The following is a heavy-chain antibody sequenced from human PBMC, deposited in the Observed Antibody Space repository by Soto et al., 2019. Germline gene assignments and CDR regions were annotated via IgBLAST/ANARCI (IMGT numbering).Heavy chain of an antibody. CDR1: GFPFTSYG. CDR3: ARPLWRDDYNWGYFDL. CDR2: ISYDGSDK. V-gene: IGHV3-30*03. D-gene: IGHD4-4*01. J-gene: IGHJ2*01. Sequence: GGSLRLSCAASGFPFTSYGMHWVREGPDKGLEWVAIISYDGSDKYYADSVKGRFTISRDNSKNTLYLQMNSLRAEDTAVYYCARPLWRDDYNWGYFDLWGRGTLVTVSS.